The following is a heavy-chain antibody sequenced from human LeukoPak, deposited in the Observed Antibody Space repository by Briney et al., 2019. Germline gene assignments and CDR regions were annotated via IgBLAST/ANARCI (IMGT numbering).Heavy chain of an antibody. V-gene: IGHV3-66*01. CDR3: AREDPGHWSRRAFDI. Sequence: GGSLRLSCAASGFTVSNTYMTWVRQPPGKGLECISVIFTAGASYYTDSVKGRFTISRDNSKNTLYLQMNSLSAEDTAVYYCAREDPGHWSRRAFDIWGQGTVVTVTS. CDR1: GFTVSNTY. CDR2: IFTAGAS. D-gene: IGHD2-8*02. J-gene: IGHJ3*02.